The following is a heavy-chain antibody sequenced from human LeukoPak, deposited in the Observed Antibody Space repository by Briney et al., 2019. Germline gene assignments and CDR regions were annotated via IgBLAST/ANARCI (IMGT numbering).Heavy chain of an antibody. V-gene: IGHV3-23*01. CDR2: ISGSGGST. Sequence: GGSLRLSCAASGFTFSSYAMSWVRQAPGKGLEWVSAISGSGGSTYYADSVKGRFPISRDNSKNTLYLQMNSLRAEDTAVYYCAKGGVRAYYGMDVWGKGTTVTVSS. CDR3: AKGGVRAYYGMDV. D-gene: IGHD3-10*01. CDR1: GFTFSSYA. J-gene: IGHJ6*04.